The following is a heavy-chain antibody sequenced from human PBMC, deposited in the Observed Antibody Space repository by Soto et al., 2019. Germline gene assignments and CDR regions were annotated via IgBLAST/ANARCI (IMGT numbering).Heavy chain of an antibody. Sequence: ASVKVSCKASGYTFTSYDINWVRQATGQGLEWMGWMNPNSGNTGYAQKFQGRVTMTRNTSISTAYMELSSLRSEDTAVYYCARDRVTMVRGVPYYYYGMDVWGQGTTVTVSS. CDR3: ARDRVTMVRGVPYYYYGMDV. D-gene: IGHD3-10*01. CDR1: GYTFTSYD. CDR2: MNPNSGNT. V-gene: IGHV1-8*01. J-gene: IGHJ6*02.